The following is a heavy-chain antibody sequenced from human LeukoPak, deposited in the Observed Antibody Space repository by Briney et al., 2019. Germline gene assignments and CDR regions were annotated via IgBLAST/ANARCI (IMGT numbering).Heavy chain of an antibody. J-gene: IGHJ4*02. CDR3: ARDLDYGDYVISFDY. V-gene: IGHV6-1*01. CDR2: TYYRSKWYT. D-gene: IGHD4-17*01. CDR1: GDSVSSNSAA. Sequence: SQTLSLTCAISGDSVSSNSAAWNWIRQSPSRGLEWLGRTYYRSKWYTYYAASVKSRIAINRDTSKNQFSLQLNSVTPEDTAVYYCARDLDYGDYVISFDYWGQGTLVTVSS.